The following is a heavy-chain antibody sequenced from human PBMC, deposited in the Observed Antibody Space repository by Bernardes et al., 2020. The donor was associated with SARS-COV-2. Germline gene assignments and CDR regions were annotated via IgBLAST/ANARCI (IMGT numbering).Heavy chain of an antibody. CDR2: ISPKSGAT. CDR1: GYTFSDYY. Sequence: VKVSCTASGYTFSDYYTHWLRQAPGQGLEWMGWISPKSGATNLAQKFQGRVTMTRDTSISTDYMELSRLRSDDTAVYYCARTFYYDRGGDSLFDYWGQGTPVTVSS. J-gene: IGHJ4*02. CDR3: ARTFYYDRGGDSLFDY. D-gene: IGHD2-21*01. V-gene: IGHV1-2*02.